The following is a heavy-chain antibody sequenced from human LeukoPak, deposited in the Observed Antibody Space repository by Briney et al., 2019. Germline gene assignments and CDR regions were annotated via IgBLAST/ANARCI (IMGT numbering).Heavy chain of an antibody. J-gene: IGHJ4*02. CDR2: IDSNSGGT. CDR1: GYTFTGYY. CDR3: AREMNYDDYRTSDY. V-gene: IGHV1-2*02. Sequence: ASVTVSCKASGYTFTGYYMHWVRQAPGQGFEWMGRIDSNSGGTNCAQNFQGRVTMTRDTSISTVYMELISLTSDDTAVYYCAREMNYDDYRTSDYWGQGTLVTVSS. D-gene: IGHD4-17*01.